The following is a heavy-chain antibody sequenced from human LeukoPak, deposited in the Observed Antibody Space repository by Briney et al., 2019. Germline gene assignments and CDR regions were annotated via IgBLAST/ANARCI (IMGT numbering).Heavy chain of an antibody. CDR1: GFTFSSYP. J-gene: IGHJ4*02. Sequence: GGSLRLSCAASGFTFSSYPIYWVRQAPGKGLEWVPAISGSAGDTYYADSVKGRFTISRDNSKNTVYLQMNSLRAEDTAVYYCAKRIPTGGSYYFDSWGQGTLVTVSS. CDR2: ISGSAGDT. V-gene: IGHV3-23*01. CDR3: AKRIPTGGSYYFDS. D-gene: IGHD6-13*01.